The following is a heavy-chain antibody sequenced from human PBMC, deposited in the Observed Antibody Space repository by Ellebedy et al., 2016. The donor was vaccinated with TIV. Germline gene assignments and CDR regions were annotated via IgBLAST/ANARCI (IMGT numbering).Heavy chain of an antibody. CDR1: GYTFTSYG. CDR2: ISAYNGNT. D-gene: IGHD5-12*01. V-gene: IGHV1-18*01. Sequence: AASVKVSCKASGYTFTSYGISWVRQAPGQGLEWMGWISAYNGNTKYAQKPQGRVTMTTDTSTNTAYMELRRLRSDDTAVYYCARVMVGYSGYGANIYYFDYWGQGTLVAVSS. J-gene: IGHJ4*02. CDR3: ARVMVGYSGYGANIYYFDY.